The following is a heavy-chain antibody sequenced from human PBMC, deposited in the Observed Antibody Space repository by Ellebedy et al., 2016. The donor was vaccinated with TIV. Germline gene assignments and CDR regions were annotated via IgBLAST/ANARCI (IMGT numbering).Heavy chain of an antibody. Sequence: AASVKVSCKASGGTFSSYAISWVRQAPGQGLEWMGGIIPIFGTANYAQKFQGRVTITADESTATAYMELSSLRSEDTAVYYCARGARGYGYYYGMDVWGQGTTVTVSS. V-gene: IGHV1-69*13. CDR2: IIPIFGTA. CDR3: ARGARGYGYYYGMDV. J-gene: IGHJ6*02. D-gene: IGHD5-18*01. CDR1: GGTFSSYA.